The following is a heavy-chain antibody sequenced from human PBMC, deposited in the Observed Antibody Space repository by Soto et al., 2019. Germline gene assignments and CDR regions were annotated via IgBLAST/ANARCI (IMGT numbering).Heavy chain of an antibody. CDR1: GIMLSDYY. Sequence: QAQLVESGGGLVKPGESLRLSCAASGIMLSDYYMSWFRQAPGKGPEWVSYISGNGVTTLYADSVKGRFTISRDNAKKSVLLQMNSLKVEDTAVYYCARLGSIAAAGTPDYWGQGTLVTVSS. CDR2: ISGNGVTT. D-gene: IGHD6-13*01. CDR3: ARLGSIAAAGTPDY. V-gene: IGHV3-11*01. J-gene: IGHJ4*02.